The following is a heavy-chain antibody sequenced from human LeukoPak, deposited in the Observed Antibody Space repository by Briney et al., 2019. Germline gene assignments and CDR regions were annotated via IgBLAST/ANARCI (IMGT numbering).Heavy chain of an antibody. J-gene: IGHJ4*02. V-gene: IGHV3-30-3*01. D-gene: IGHD3-22*01. CDR1: GFTFSSYA. CDR2: ISYDGSNK. Sequence: GGSLRLSCAASGFTFSSYAMHWVRQAPGKGLEWVAVISYDGSNKYYADSVKGRFTISRDNSKNTLYLQMNSLRAEDTAVYYCARDYYDSSGSIDYWGQGTLVTVPS. CDR3: ARDYYDSSGSIDY.